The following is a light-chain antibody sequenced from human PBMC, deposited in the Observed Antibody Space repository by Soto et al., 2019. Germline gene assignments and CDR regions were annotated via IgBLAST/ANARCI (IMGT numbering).Light chain of an antibody. CDR2: DAS. J-gene: IGKJ1*01. CDR3: QHYNSYSET. V-gene: IGKV1-5*01. CDR1: QSISSW. Sequence: DIQMTQSPSTLSASLGDRVTITCRASQSISSWLAWYQQKPGKAPKLLIYDASSLESGVPSRFSATVSGTEFSLTITSLQPEDFATYYCQHYNSYSETFGQGTKVDIK.